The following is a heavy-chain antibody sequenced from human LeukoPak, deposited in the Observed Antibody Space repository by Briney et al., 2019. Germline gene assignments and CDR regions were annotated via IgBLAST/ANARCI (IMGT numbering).Heavy chain of an antibody. D-gene: IGHD5-18*01. Sequence: GGSLRLSCAASGFTFSDYYMSWIRQAPGKGLEWVSYISSSGSTIYYADSVKGRFTISRDNAKNSLYLQMNSLRAEDTAVYYCAKEVTAMANYFDYWGQGTLVTVSS. J-gene: IGHJ4*02. V-gene: IGHV3-11*01. CDR3: AKEVTAMANYFDY. CDR2: ISSSGSTI. CDR1: GFTFSDYY.